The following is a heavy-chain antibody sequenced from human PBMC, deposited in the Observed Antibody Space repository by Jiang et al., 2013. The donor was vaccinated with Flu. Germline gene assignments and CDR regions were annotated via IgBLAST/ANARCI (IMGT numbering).Heavy chain of an antibody. J-gene: IGHJ6*02. Sequence: ESGPGLVKPSQTLSLTCTVSGGSISSGGYYWSWIRQHPGKGLEWIGYIYYSGSTYYNPSLKSRVTISVDTSKNQFSLKLSSVTAADTAVYYCARDVCSSTSCYFNYYYGMDVWGQGTTVTVSS. D-gene: IGHD2-2*01. CDR2: IYYSGST. CDR3: ARDVCSSTSCYFNYYYGMDV. V-gene: IGHV4-31*03. CDR1: GGSISSGGYY.